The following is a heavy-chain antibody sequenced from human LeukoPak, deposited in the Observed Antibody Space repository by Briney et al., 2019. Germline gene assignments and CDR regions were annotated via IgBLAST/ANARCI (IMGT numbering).Heavy chain of an antibody. D-gene: IGHD3-22*01. J-gene: IGHJ4*02. CDR1: GGSFSGYY. Sequence: NTSETLSLTCAVYGGSFSGYYWSWIRQPPGKGLEWIGEINHSGSTNYNPSLKSRVTISVDTSKNQFSLKLSSVTAADTAVYYCARGGDYYDSSGIPDYWGQGTLVTVSS. V-gene: IGHV4-34*01. CDR2: INHSGST. CDR3: ARGGDYYDSSGIPDY.